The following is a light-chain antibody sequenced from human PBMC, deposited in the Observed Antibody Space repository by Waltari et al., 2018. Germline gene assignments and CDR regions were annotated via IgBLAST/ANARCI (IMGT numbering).Light chain of an antibody. CDR1: ALPKQF. V-gene: IGLV3-25*03. CDR3: QSADSSGTWV. Sequence: SYELTQPPSVSVSPGQTATIPCSGDALPKQFAHWYHQKPGQAPVVVIYKDTERPPGIPERFSGSSSGTTVTLTINGVQAEDEADYYCQSADSSGTWVFGGGTKLTVL. CDR2: KDT. J-gene: IGLJ3*02.